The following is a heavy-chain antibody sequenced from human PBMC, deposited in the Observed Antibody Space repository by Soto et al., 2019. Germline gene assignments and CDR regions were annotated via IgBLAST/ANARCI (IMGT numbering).Heavy chain of an antibody. CDR1: GFTFSSYA. V-gene: IGHV3-30-3*01. CDR2: ISYDGSNK. CDR3: ARVSDSNPMWYYYYGMDV. Sequence: QVQLVESGGGVVQPGRSLRLSCAASGFTFSSYAMHWVRQAPGKGLEWVAVISYDGSNKYYADSVKGRFTISRDNSKNTLYLQMNSLRAEDTAVYYCARVSDSNPMWYYYYGMDVWGQGTTVTVSS. J-gene: IGHJ6*02. D-gene: IGHD4-4*01.